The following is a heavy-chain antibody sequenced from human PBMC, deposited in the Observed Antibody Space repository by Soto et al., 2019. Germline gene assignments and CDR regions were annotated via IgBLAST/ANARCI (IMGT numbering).Heavy chain of an antibody. V-gene: IGHV4-59*01. J-gene: IGHJ6*02. CDR3: ARGGYYDFWSGYYKGGHYYYGMDV. CDR2: IYYSGST. D-gene: IGHD3-3*01. Sequence: NPSETLSLTCTVSGGSISSYYWSWIRQPPGKGLEWIGYIYYSGSTNYNPSLKSRVTISVDTSKNQFSLKLSSVTAADTAVYYCARGGYYDFWSGYYKGGHYYYGMDVWGQGTTVTVSS. CDR1: GGSISSYY.